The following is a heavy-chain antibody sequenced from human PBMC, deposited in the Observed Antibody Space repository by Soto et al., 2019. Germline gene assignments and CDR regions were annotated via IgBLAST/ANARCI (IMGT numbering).Heavy chain of an antibody. J-gene: IGHJ4*02. V-gene: IGHV4-30-4*01. CDR3: ARGRITIFGVVTDFDY. CDR2: IYYSGST. Sequence: PSETLSLTCTVSGGSISSGDYYWSWIRQPPGKGLEWIGYIYYSGSTYYNPSLKSRVTISVDTSKNQFSLKLSSVTAADTAVYYCARGRITIFGVVTDFDYRGQGTLVTVSS. D-gene: IGHD3-3*01. CDR1: GGSISSGDYY.